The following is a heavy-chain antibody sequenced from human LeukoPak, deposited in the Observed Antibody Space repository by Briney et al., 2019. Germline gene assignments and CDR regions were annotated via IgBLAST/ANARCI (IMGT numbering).Heavy chain of an antibody. V-gene: IGHV4-4*07. CDR3: ARLTRGMIVVVMIGIDY. J-gene: IGHJ4*02. CDR2: IYTSGST. D-gene: IGHD3-22*01. Sequence: PSETLSLTCTVSGGSISSYYWSWIRQPAGKGLEWIGRIYTSGSTNYNPSLKSRVTMSVDTSKNQFSLKLSSVTAADTAVYYCARLTRGMIVVVMIGIDYWGQGTLVTVSS. CDR1: GGSISSYY.